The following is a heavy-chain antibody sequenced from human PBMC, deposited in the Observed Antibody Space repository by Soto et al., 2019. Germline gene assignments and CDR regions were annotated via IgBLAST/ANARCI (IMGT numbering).Heavy chain of an antibody. CDR3: ARGDIDMVRGVIITYDTGTYFDY. V-gene: IGHV4-31*03. CDR2: IYYSGST. J-gene: IGHJ4*02. D-gene: IGHD3-10*01. Sequence: SETLSLTCTVSGGSISSGGYYWSWIRQHPGKGLEWIGYIYYSGSTYYNPSLKSRVTISVDTSKNQFSLKLSSVTAADTAVYYCARGDIDMVRGVIITYDTGTYFDYWGQGTLVTVSS. CDR1: GGSISSGGYY.